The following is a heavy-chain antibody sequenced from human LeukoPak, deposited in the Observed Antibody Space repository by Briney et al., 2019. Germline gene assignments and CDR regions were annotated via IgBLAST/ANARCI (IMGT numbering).Heavy chain of an antibody. CDR2: ISSSSTI. J-gene: IGHJ4*02. V-gene: IGHV3-48*01. CDR1: GFTFSSYS. Sequence: GGSLRLSCAASGFTFSSYSMNWVRQAPGKGLEWVSYISSSSTIYYAASAKGRFTISCDNAKNTPHLQMNSLLADDTTVYYCARGFGSYCYDSWIPSGGQGTLVTVSS. CDR3: ARGFGSYCYDSWIPS. D-gene: IGHD3-10*01.